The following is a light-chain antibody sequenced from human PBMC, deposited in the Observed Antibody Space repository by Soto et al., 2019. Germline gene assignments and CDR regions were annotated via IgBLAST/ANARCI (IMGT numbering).Light chain of an antibody. CDR2: DAS. CDR3: QQRSNWPT. CDR1: QSVSSY. J-gene: IGKJ2*01. V-gene: IGKV3-11*01. Sequence: EIVLTQSPATLSLSPGERATLSCRASQSVSSYLAWYQQRPGQAPRLLIYDASNRATGIPARFSGSGSGTYFTLTISSLEPEDFAVYYCQQRSNWPTFGQGNKLEIK.